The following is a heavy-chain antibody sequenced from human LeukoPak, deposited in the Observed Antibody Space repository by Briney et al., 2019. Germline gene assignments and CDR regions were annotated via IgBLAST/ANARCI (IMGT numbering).Heavy chain of an antibody. CDR1: GGSISSYY. D-gene: IGHD6-19*01. CDR3: ARDSRSIAVAGQYWYFDL. CDR2: IYYSGST. J-gene: IGHJ2*01. V-gene: IGHV4-59*01. Sequence: SETLSLTCTVSGGSISSYYWSWIRQPPGKGLEWIGYIYYSGSTNYNPSLKSRVTISVDTSKNQFSLKLSSVTAADTAVYYCARDSRSIAVAGQYWYFDLWGRGTLVTVFS.